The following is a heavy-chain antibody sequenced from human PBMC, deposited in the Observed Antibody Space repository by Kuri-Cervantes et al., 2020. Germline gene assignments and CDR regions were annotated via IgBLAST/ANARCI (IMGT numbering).Heavy chain of an antibody. CDR3: TRVGYYDSSGLADY. J-gene: IGHJ4*02. CDR2: IRSKAYGGTT. Sequence: GESLKISCTASGFTFGDYAMSWFRQAPGKGLEWVGFIRSKAYGGTTEYAASVKGRFTISRGDSKSIAYLQMNSLKTEDTAVYYCTRVGYYDSSGLADYWGQGTLVTVSS. D-gene: IGHD3-22*01. CDR1: GFTFGDYA. V-gene: IGHV3-49*03.